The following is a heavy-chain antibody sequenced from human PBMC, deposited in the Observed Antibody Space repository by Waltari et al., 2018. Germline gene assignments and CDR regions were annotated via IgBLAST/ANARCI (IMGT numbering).Heavy chain of an antibody. CDR3: ARILVGTPTSDF. D-gene: IGHD1-26*01. J-gene: IGHJ4*02. V-gene: IGHV1-69*02. Sequence: ISWVRQAPGQGLEWMGRIIPFLGITNYAQKFQARVTITGDESTSTAYMELSSLRSEDTAVYYCARILVGTPTSDFWGQGTLVTVSS. CDR2: IIPFLGIT.